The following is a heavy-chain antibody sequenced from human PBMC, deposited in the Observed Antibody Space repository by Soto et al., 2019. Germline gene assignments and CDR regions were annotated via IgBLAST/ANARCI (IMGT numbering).Heavy chain of an antibody. V-gene: IGHV4-31*03. CDR2: IYYSGST. Sequence: SETLSLTCTVSGGSISSGGYYWSWIRQHPGKGLEWIGYIYYSGSTYYNPSLKSRVTISVDTSKNQFSLKLSSVAAADTAVYYCARMAADDMYNWFDPWGQGTLVTVSS. D-gene: IGHD6-13*01. J-gene: IGHJ5*02. CDR1: GGSISSGGYY. CDR3: ARMAADDMYNWFDP.